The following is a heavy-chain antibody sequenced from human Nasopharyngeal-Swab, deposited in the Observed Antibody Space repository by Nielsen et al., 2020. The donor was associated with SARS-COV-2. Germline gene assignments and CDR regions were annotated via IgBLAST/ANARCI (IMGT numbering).Heavy chain of an antibody. V-gene: IGHV1-3*01. CDR1: GYTFTSFA. D-gene: IGHD6-13*01. CDR3: ARGIAAAGTLDY. J-gene: IGHJ4*02. Sequence: ASVKVSCKASGYTFTSFAMHWVRQAPGQRLEWMGWINGGNGKTKYSQKFQGRVTITRDTSASTAYMELSSLRSEDTAVYYCARGIAAAGTLDYWGQGTLVTVSS. CDR2: INGGNGKT.